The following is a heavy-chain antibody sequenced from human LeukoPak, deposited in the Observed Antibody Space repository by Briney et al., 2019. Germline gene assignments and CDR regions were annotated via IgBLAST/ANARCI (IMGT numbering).Heavy chain of an antibody. V-gene: IGHV3-23*01. CDR2: ISGSGGST. J-gene: IGHJ4*02. CDR3: AKSLGGVTNFCDY. Sequence: GGSLRLSCATSGFTFSSYAMSWVRQAPGKGLEWVSAISGSGGSTYYADSVKGRFTISRDNSKNTLYLQMNSLRAEDTAVYYCAKSLGGVTNFCDYWGQGTLVTVSS. D-gene: IGHD2-8*02. CDR1: GFTFSSYA.